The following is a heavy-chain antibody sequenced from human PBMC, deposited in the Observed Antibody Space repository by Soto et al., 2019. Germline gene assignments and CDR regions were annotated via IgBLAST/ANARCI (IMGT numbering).Heavy chain of an antibody. CDR2: INAGNGNT. J-gene: IGHJ4*02. V-gene: IGHV1-3*01. D-gene: IGHD5-18*01. Sequence: ASVKVSCKASGYTFTSYAMHWVRQAPGQRLEWMGWINAGNGNTKYSQKFQGRVTITRDTSASTAYMELSSLRSEDTAVYYCARYVDTAMVDFDYWGQGTMVTVYS. CDR3: ARYVDTAMVDFDY. CDR1: GYTFTSYA.